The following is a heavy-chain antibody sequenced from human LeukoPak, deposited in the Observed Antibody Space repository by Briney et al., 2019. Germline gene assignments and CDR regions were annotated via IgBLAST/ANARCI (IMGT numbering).Heavy chain of an antibody. J-gene: IGHJ4*02. D-gene: IGHD2/OR15-2a*01. V-gene: IGHV1-69*13. Sequence: SVKVSCKASGGTFSSYAISWVRQAPGQGLEWMGGVIPIFGTANYAQKFQGRVTITADESTSTAYMELSSLRSEDTAVYYCVLIGATRYWGQGTLVTVSS. CDR1: GGTFSSYA. CDR2: VIPIFGTA. CDR3: VLIGATRY.